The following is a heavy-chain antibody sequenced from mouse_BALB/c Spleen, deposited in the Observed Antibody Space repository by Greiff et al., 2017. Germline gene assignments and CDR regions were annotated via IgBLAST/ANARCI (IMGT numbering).Heavy chain of an antibody. Sequence: VQLQQSGAELVRSGASVKLSCTASDFNIKDYYMHWVKQRPEQGLEWIGWIDPENGDTEYAPKFQGKATMTADTSSNTAYLQLSSLTSEDTAVYYCKTGEAMDYWGQGTSVTVSS. CDR1: DFNIKDYY. CDR2: IDPENGDT. V-gene: IGHV14-4*02. J-gene: IGHJ4*01. D-gene: IGHD2-13*01. CDR3: KTGEAMDY.